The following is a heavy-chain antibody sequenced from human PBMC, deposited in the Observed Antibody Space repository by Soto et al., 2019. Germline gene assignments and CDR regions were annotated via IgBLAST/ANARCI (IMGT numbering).Heavy chain of an antibody. CDR2: IYNTGST. D-gene: IGHD6-6*01. CDR3: ARNILHSSSSVYYYYGMDV. Sequence: QVQLKEWGPGLVKPSETLSLTCTVTGDSVSSGSHHWSWIRQPPGKGLEWVGYIYNTGSTNYNPSLKSLVTISVDMSKNQFSLKLRSVTTADTAVYYCARNILHSSSSVYYYYGMDVWGRGTTVTVSS. J-gene: IGHJ6*02. V-gene: IGHV4-61*01. CDR1: GDSVSSGSHH.